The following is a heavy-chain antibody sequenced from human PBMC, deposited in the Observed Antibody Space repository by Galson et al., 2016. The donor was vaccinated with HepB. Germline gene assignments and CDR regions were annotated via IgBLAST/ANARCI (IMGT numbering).Heavy chain of an antibody. CDR2: IKADGSAT. Sequence: SLKLSCAASGFAFRTYWMSWVRQTPEQGLEWVANIKADGSATYCVDSVEGRFTISRDNAENSLYLQVNSLRVEDTAVYYCARDASGYDAWGPGTLVIVSS. CDR3: ARDASGYDA. J-gene: IGHJ5*02. D-gene: IGHD6-25*01. V-gene: IGHV3-7*01. CDR1: GFAFRTYW.